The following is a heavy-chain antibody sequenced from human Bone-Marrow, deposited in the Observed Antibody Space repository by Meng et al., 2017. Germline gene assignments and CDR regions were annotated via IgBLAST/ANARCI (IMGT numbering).Heavy chain of an antibody. Sequence: ESLKSSCAASGSIFSSYWMSLVRQAPGKGLEWVSSISSSSSYIYYADSVKGRFTISRDNAKNSLYLQMNSLRAEDTAVYYCARGQQRLLWFGELFPRNYYYYGMDVWGQGTTVTVYS. CDR3: ARGQQRLLWFGELFPRNYYYYGMDV. CDR1: GSIFSSYW. D-gene: IGHD3-10*01. V-gene: IGHV3-21*01. CDR2: ISSSSSYI. J-gene: IGHJ6*02.